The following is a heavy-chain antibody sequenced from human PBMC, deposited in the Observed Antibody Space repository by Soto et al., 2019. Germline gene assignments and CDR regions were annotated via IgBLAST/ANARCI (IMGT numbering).Heavy chain of an antibody. D-gene: IGHD3-9*01. CDR1: GYTFTGYY. CDR3: ARDPLRYFDWSTPGMDV. CDR2: INPNSGGT. V-gene: IGHV1-2*04. Sequence: ASVKVFCKASGYTFTGYYMHWVRQAPGQGLEWMGWINPNSGGTNYAQKFQGWVTMTRDTSISTAYMELSRLRSDDTAVYYCARDPLRYFDWSTPGMDVWGQGTTVTVSS. J-gene: IGHJ6*02.